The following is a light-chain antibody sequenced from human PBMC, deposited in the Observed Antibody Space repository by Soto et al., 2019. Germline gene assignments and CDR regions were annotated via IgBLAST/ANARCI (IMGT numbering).Light chain of an antibody. CDR2: GDN. J-gene: IGLJ2*01. Sequence: QSVLTQPPSVSGAPGQRVTIPCTGSSSNIGSFYDVHWYQQLPGTVPKLLIYGDNNRPSGVPDRFSGSKSGTAASLAITGLQAEDEADYYCQSYDNSLNHVVFGVGTKVTVL. V-gene: IGLV1-40*01. CDR3: QSYDNSLNHVV. CDR1: SSNIGSFYD.